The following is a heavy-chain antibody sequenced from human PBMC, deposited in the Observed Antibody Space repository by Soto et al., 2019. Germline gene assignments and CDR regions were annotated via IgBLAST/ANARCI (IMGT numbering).Heavy chain of an antibody. D-gene: IGHD3-22*01. V-gene: IGHV4-38-2*02. Sequence: SETLSLTCSVSGFSISICYFWGCILQPPGKGPEWLGSIYHSGTTYYNPSVKGRVTISVDTSKNQFSLKMSSVTAADTAVYYCARDSSGYYWFDPWGQGTLVTVSS. CDR1: GFSISICYF. CDR3: ARDSSGYYWFDP. CDR2: IYHSGTT. J-gene: IGHJ5*02.